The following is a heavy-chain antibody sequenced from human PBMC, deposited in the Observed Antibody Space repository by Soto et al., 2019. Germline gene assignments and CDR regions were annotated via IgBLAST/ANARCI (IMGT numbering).Heavy chain of an antibody. CDR1: GYTFTDYD. CDR3: EVTTGY. V-gene: IGHV1-8*01. Sequence: QVQVVQSRAEVKKPGASVKVSCKTSGYTFTDYDINWVRQAPGQGLEWMGWVSPDSGTSGYAKQFQGRVTMTRDTSISTVYMELNSLTSEDTAVYYCEVTTGYWGQGTMVTVSS. D-gene: IGHD2-2*03. CDR2: VSPDSGTS. J-gene: IGHJ4*02.